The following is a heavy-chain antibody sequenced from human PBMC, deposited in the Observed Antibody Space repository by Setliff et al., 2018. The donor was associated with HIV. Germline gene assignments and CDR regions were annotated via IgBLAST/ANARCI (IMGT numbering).Heavy chain of an antibody. Sequence: SETLSLTCTVSGGSTSNEYWSWIRQPPGKGLEWIGYIYDSGSPKYNPSLKSRVTISIDTSKNQFSLNLRSVTAADTAVYYCARDPPGYGDSKDYWGQGKLVTVSS. CDR3: ARDPPGYGDSKDY. CDR2: IYDSGSP. J-gene: IGHJ4*02. D-gene: IGHD4-17*01. V-gene: IGHV4-59*01. CDR1: GGSTSNEY.